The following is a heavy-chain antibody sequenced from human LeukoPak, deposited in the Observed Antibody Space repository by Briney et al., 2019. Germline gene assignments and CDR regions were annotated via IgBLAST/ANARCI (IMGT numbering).Heavy chain of an antibody. V-gene: IGHV1-69*13. CDR2: IIPIFGTA. D-gene: IGHD5-24*01. J-gene: IGHJ4*02. CDR3: ARDRGGSDGYNYLFDY. Sequence: SVKVSCKASGGTFSRYAISWVRQAPGQGLEWMGGIIPIFGTANYAQKFQGRVTITADESTSTAYMALSSLRSEDTAVYYCARDRGGSDGYNYLFDYWGQGTLVTVSS. CDR1: GGTFSRYA.